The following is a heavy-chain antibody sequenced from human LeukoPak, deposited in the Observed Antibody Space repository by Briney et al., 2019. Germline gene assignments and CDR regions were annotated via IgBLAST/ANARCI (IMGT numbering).Heavy chain of an antibody. D-gene: IGHD2-2*01. CDR1: EFTFSSYA. CDR3: AKLGSIKLGYCSSTSCHIDY. V-gene: IGHV3-23*01. Sequence: GGSLRLSCAASEFTFSSYAMSWVRQAPGKGLEWVSAISGGGGTTYYADSVKGRFTISRDNSKNTLYLQMNSLRAEDTAVYYCAKLGSIKLGYCSSTSCHIDYWGQGTLVTVSS. CDR2: ISGGGGTT. J-gene: IGHJ4*02.